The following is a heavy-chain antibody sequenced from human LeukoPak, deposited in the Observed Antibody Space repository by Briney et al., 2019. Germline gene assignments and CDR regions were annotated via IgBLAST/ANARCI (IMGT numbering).Heavy chain of an antibody. CDR2: IYATGST. Sequence: SETLSLTCTVSGYSISSGYYWGWIRQPPGKGLEWIGSIYATGSTYYNPSLKSRVTISMDTSKNEFSLKLSSVTAADTAVYYCARHAASTMIVDYWGQGTLVTVSS. J-gene: IGHJ4*02. V-gene: IGHV4-38-2*02. CDR1: GYSISSGYY. CDR3: ARHAASTMIVDY. D-gene: IGHD3-22*01.